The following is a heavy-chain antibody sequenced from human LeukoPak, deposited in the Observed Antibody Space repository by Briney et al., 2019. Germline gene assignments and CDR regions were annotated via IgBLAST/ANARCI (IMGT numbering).Heavy chain of an antibody. V-gene: IGHV3-33*01. CDR1: GITLSTSG. J-gene: IGHJ4*02. Sequence: GGSLRLSCATSGITLSTSGMHWVRQAPGKGLEWVAVIWYDGSQKYYADSVKGRFTISRDNSKNTLYLQMNSLTAEDTAVYYCARDTGHLILGDYWGQGTLVTVSS. D-gene: IGHD7-27*01. CDR2: IWYDGSQK. CDR3: ARDTGHLILGDY.